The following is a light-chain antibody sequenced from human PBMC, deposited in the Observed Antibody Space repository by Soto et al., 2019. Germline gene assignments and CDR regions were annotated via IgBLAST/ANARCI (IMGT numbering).Light chain of an antibody. CDR2: VVS. CDR1: SSDVGGYKY. CDR3: GLYTSSDIPYV. Sequence: QSALSQPASVSGSPGQSITISCTGNSSDVGGYKYVSWYQHHPDKAPKLIISVVSNRPSGLSNRFSASKSGNTASLTISGLQAEDEADYYCGLYTSSDIPYVFGTGTKVTVL. J-gene: IGLJ1*01. V-gene: IGLV2-14*01.